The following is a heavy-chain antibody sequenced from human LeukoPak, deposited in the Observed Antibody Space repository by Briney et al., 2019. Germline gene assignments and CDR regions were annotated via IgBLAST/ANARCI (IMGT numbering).Heavy chain of an antibody. J-gene: IGHJ4*02. Sequence: SETLSLTCTVSGGSISSYYWSWIRQPAGKGLEWIGRIYTSGSTNYNPSLKSRVTMSVDTSKNQFSLKLSSVTAADTAVYYCARASGVWGSYRYSFDYWGQGTLVTVSS. D-gene: IGHD3-16*02. CDR3: ARASGVWGSYRYSFDY. V-gene: IGHV4-4*07. CDR1: GGSISSYY. CDR2: IYTSGST.